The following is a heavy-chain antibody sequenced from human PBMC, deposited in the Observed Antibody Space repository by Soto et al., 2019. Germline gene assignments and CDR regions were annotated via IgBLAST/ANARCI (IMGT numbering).Heavy chain of an antibody. CDR1: GYIFNSHG. D-gene: IGHD3-9*01. CDR2: ISANKGNT. Sequence: ASVKVSCKASGYIFNSHGISWVRQAPGQGLEWMGWISANKGNTNYAQKYQGRVTMTTDTSTRTAYMELRSLRSDDTAVYYCAREGYDILTGPPLENYGMDVWG. J-gene: IGHJ6*02. CDR3: AREGYDILTGPPLENYGMDV. V-gene: IGHV1-18*01.